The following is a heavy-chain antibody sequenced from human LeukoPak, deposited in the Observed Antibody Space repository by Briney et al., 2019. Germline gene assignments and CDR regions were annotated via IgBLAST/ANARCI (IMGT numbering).Heavy chain of an antibody. Sequence: PGGSLRLSCAASGFTFSSYAMSWVRQAPGKGLEWVSGISGSGGSIYYADSVRGRFTISRDNSKNTLYVQMNSLRAEDTAVYYCAKSLLQYYHDGSGYYGVHFDYWGQGTLVTVSS. J-gene: IGHJ4*02. D-gene: IGHD3-22*01. CDR2: ISGSGGSI. CDR1: GFTFSSYA. CDR3: AKSLLQYYHDGSGYYGVHFDY. V-gene: IGHV3-23*01.